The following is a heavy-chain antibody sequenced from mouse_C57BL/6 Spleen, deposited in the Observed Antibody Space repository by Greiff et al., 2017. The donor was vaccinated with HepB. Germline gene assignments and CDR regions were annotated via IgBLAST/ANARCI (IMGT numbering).Heavy chain of an antibody. CDR1: GFTFSSYA. CDR3: ARDHSNSLWDRAWFAY. CDR2: ISDGGSYT. J-gene: IGHJ3*01. Sequence: EVMLVESGGGLVKPGGSLKLSCAVSGFTFSSYAMSWVRQTPEKRLEWVATISDGGSYTYYPDNVKGRFTISRDNAKNNLYLQMSHLKSEDTAMYYCARDHSNSLWDRAWFAYWGQGTLVTVSA. V-gene: IGHV5-4*01. D-gene: IGHD2-5*01.